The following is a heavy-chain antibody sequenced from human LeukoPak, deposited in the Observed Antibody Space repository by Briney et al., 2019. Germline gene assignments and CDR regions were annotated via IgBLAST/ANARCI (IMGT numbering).Heavy chain of an antibody. CDR3: ARVIGSYGDSAY. V-gene: IGHV3-48*04. Sequence: GGSLRLSCTASGFKFSSFSMNWARQAPGKGLEWLSYISSTSSAIYYADSVKGRFTISRDNAKDSLYLQMDSLRAEDTAIYYCARVIGSYGDSAYWGQGTLVTVSS. J-gene: IGHJ4*02. D-gene: IGHD3-16*01. CDR1: GFKFSSFS. CDR2: ISSTSSAI.